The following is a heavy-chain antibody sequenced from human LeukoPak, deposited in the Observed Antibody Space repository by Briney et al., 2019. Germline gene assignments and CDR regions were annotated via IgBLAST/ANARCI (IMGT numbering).Heavy chain of an antibody. CDR2: ISHSGRAT. V-gene: IGHV3-23*01. J-gene: IGHJ4*02. CDR3: ARDSSRWYYFDY. Sequence: GGSLRLSCAAFGIAFDKNAMTWVRQVPGKGLEWVSTISHSGRATYYADSVKGRFTISRDNSKNTLYLQMNSLRAEDTAVYYCARDSSRWYYFDYWGQGTLVTVSS. D-gene: IGHD6-13*01. CDR1: GIAFDKNA.